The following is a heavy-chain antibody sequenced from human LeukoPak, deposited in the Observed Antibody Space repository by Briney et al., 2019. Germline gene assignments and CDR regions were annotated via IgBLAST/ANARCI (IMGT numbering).Heavy chain of an antibody. CDR1: GFTFGKYW. CDR3: ARAPTNYYDSSGYYYYYYGMDV. J-gene: IGHJ6*02. CDR2: IKLDGSEK. Sequence: GGSLRLSCVASGFTFGKYWMSWVRQAPGKGLEWVANIKLDGSEKNYVNSVKGRFTISRDNTKNSLYLQMNSLRVEDTAVYYCARAPTNYYDSSGYYYYYYGMDVWGQGTTVTVSS. D-gene: IGHD3-22*01. V-gene: IGHV3-7*03.